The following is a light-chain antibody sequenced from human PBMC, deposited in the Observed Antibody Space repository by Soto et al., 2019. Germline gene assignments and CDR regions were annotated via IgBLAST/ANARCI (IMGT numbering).Light chain of an antibody. V-gene: IGLV1-40*01. CDR2: GNN. CDR3: HSYDSSLSGSV. CDR1: SSNIGARYD. J-gene: IGLJ2*01. Sequence: QSVLTQPPSVSGAPGQRVTISCTGSSSNIGARYDVHWYQQIPGRAPKLLIYGNNNRPSGVPDRFSGSKAGTSASLAVTGLQAEDEADYYCHSYDSSLSGSVFGGGTKLTVL.